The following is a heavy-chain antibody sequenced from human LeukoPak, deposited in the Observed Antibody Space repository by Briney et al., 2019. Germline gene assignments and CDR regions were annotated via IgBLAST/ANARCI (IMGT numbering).Heavy chain of an antibody. CDR2: MSQSGST. V-gene: IGHV4-39*01. Sequence: SETLSLTCSVSGGSISSSGFYWGWIRQPPGKGLEWLGTMSQSGSTHYNSSLKSRVTVSVDTSKNQCSLTLSSVTAAATAVYYCARHGLTSFRYFDLWGRGTLVTVSS. D-gene: IGHD3/OR15-3a*01. CDR3: ARHGLTSFRYFDL. J-gene: IGHJ2*01. CDR1: GGSISSSGFY.